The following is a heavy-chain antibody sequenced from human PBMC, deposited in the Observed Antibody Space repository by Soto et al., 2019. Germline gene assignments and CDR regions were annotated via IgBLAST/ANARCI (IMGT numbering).Heavy chain of an antibody. Sequence: QVQLVESGGGVVQPGRSLRLSCAASGFTFSSYAMHWVRQAPGKGLEWVAVISYDGSNKYYADSVKGRFTISRDNSKNTLYLQMNSLRAEDTAVYSCARFQKGVGMLAYWGQGTLVTVSS. CDR1: GFTFSSYA. J-gene: IGHJ4*02. D-gene: IGHD3-10*01. CDR3: ARFQKGVGMLAY. CDR2: ISYDGSNK. V-gene: IGHV3-30-3*01.